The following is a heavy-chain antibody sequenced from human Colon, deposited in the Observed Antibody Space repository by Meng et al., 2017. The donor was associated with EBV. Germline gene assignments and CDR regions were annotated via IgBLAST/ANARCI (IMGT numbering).Heavy chain of an antibody. CDR2: IYDTGGA. CDR1: GGSISSGNF. D-gene: IGHD6-25*01. V-gene: IGHV4-4*02. J-gene: IGHJ4*02. CDR3: ARHSGYNQGY. Sequence: HVQLQESGPRLLKPSGTLSLTCAVSGGSISSGNFWSWVRQPPGKGLEWVGQIYDTGGANYNPSLQSRVTISVDKSKNQFSLNLNSVTAADTAVYYCARHSGYNQGYWGQGTLVTVSS.